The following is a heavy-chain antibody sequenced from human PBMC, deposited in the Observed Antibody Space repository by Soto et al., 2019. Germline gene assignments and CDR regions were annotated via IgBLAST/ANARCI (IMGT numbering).Heavy chain of an antibody. J-gene: IGHJ6*02. CDR2: SSVYNDNA. Sequence: QFQLVQSGAEVRKPGASVKVSCKASNYTFNSYGITWVRQAPGQGLEWMGWSSVYNDNANYARKFQGRVTMTTDTSTTTAYMELRSLRSDETAVYYCATTRVGKSFYYGMDIWGQGTTVTVSS. CDR1: NYTFNSYG. V-gene: IGHV1-18*01. CDR3: ATTRVGKSFYYGMDI. D-gene: IGHD3-16*01.